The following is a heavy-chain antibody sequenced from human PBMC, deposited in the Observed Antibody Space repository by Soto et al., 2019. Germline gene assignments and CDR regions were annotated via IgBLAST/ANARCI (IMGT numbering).Heavy chain of an antibody. CDR2: TNTDGTAT. V-gene: IGHV3-74*03. CDR3: TRGHYYGMDV. Sequence: GWSLRLSCASSVFTFIAYWMHWVRQAPGKGLVWVSRTNTDGTATTYADSVEGRFTISRDNAKNMLYLQMNSLRAEDTAVYYCTRGHYYGMDVWGQGTTVTVSS. J-gene: IGHJ6*02. CDR1: VFTFIAYW.